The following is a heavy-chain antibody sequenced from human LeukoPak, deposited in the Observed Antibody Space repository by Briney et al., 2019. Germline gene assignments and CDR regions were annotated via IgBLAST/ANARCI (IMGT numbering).Heavy chain of an antibody. Sequence: SETLSLTCTVPGGSISSYYWTWIRQPPGKGLEWIGYIYFSGSTNYNPSLKNRVTFSVDTSKNQFSLNLSSVTAADTAVYYCARGYTSGWSPALDIWGQGTMVTVSS. CDR1: GGSISSYY. J-gene: IGHJ3*02. V-gene: IGHV4-59*01. CDR2: IYFSGST. CDR3: ARGYTSGWSPALDI. D-gene: IGHD6-19*01.